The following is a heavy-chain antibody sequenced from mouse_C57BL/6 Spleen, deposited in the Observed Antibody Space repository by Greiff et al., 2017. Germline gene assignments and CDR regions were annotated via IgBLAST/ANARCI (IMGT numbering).Heavy chain of an antibody. Sequence: QVQLQQSGPELVKPGASVKISCKASGYAFSSSWMNWVKQRPGKGLEWIGRIYPGDGDTNYNGKFKGKATLTADKSSSTAYMQLSSLTSEDSAVYFCARSVYGSSWGYFDVWGTGTTGTVSS. D-gene: IGHD1-1*01. CDR2: IYPGDGDT. J-gene: IGHJ1*03. V-gene: IGHV1-82*01. CDR3: ARSVYGSSWGYFDV. CDR1: GYAFSSSW.